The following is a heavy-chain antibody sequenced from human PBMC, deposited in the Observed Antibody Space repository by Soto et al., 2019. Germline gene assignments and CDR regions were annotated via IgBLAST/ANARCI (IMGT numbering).Heavy chain of an antibody. CDR1: GYTFTSYG. V-gene: IGHV1-18*01. J-gene: IGHJ6*02. CDR2: ISAYNGNT. CDR3: ARDRWFGELSVLCYYYGMDV. Sequence: QVQLVQSGAEVKKPGASVKVSCKASGYTFTSYGISWVRQAPGQGLEWMGWISAYNGNTNYAQKLQGRVTMTTDTSTSTAYMELRSLRSDDTAVYYCARDRWFGELSVLCYYYGMDVWGQGTTVTVSS. D-gene: IGHD3-10*01.